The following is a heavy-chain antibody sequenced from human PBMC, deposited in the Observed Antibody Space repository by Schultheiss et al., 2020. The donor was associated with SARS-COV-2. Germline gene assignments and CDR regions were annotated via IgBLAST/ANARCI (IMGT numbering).Heavy chain of an antibody. J-gene: IGHJ4*02. D-gene: IGHD3-10*01. V-gene: IGHV3-33*08. CDR1: GFTFSSYS. CDR3: ARDRLVWFGELLSYYFDY. Sequence: GGSLRLSCAASGFTFSSYSMNWVRQAPGKGLEWVAVIWYDGSNKYHADSVKGRFTISRDNSKNTLYLQMNSLRAEDTAVYYCARDRLVWFGELLSYYFDYWGQGTLVTVSS. CDR2: IWYDGSNK.